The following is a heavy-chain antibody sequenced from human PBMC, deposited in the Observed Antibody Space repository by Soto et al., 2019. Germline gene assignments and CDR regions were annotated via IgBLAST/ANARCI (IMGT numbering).Heavy chain of an antibody. CDR1: GFTFSSYA. CDR2: ISGSGGST. CDR3: ASQTTIYLWSPFDY. D-gene: IGHD5-18*01. Sequence: PGGSLRLPCAASGFTFSSYAMSWVRQAPGKGLEWVSAISGSGGSTYYADSVKGRFTISRDNSKNTLYLQMNSLRAEDTAVYYCASQTTIYLWSPFDYWGQGTLVTVSS. V-gene: IGHV3-23*01. J-gene: IGHJ4*02.